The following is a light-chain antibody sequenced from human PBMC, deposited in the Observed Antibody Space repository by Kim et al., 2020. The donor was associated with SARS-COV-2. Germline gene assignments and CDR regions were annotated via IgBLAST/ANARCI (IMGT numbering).Light chain of an antibody. J-gene: IGKJ2*01. CDR2: DAS. V-gene: IGKV1-39*01. CDR1: QYVSSS. Sequence: DIQLTQSPSSLSASVGDRVTITCRASQYVSSSLNWYRQKPGKAPRLLIYDASSLQTGVPPRLSGSGSGTYFTLTISSLQPDDFATYFCQQSHDFPYTFGQGTKLEIK. CDR3: QQSHDFPYT.